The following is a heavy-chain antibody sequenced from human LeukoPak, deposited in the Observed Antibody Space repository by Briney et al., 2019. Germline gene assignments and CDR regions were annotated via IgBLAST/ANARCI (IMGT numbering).Heavy chain of an antibody. D-gene: IGHD5-18*01. V-gene: IGHV3-30*18. CDR3: AKDADTATIIYWYFDL. CDR2: ISDDGSNT. Sequence: GRSLRLSCTASGFTLSNFGMHWVRQAPGKGLGWVAVISDDGSNTFYADSVKGRFTISRDNSKNTLYLQLNSLRPEDTAVYYCAKDADTATIIYWYFDLWGRGTLVTVSS. CDR1: GFTLSNFG. J-gene: IGHJ2*01.